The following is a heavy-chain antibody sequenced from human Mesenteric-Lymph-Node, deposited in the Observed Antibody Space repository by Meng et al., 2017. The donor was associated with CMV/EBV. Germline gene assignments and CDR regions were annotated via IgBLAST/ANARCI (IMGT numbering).Heavy chain of an antibody. D-gene: IGHD6-13*01. V-gene: IGHV3-21*01. CDR1: GFTFRNYN. J-gene: IGHJ4*02. CDR3: ARSATTPGTLNFDQ. CDR2: ISSASSYI. Sequence: GESLKISCAASGFTFRNYNMNWVRQAPGKGLEWVPSISSASSYILYADSVKGRFTMSRDDAKNSLYLQMNSLRAGDTAVYYCARSATTPGTLNFDQWGQGTLVTVSS.